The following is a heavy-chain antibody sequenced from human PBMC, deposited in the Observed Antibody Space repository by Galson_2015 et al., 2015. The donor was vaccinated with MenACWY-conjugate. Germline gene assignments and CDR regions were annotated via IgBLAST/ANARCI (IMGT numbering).Heavy chain of an antibody. V-gene: IGHV5-51*03. CDR2: IDPGDSDT. CDR1: GYSFSSYW. CDR3: ARGYIAKGLSSY. Sequence: QSGAEVKKPGESLKISCKGSGYSFSSYWIGWVRQMPGKGLEWMGIIDPGDSDTRYSPSFQGKVTISAEKSISTAYLQWSSLKASDTAIYYCARGYIAKGLSSYWGQGTLVTVSS. J-gene: IGHJ4*02. D-gene: IGHD5-12*01.